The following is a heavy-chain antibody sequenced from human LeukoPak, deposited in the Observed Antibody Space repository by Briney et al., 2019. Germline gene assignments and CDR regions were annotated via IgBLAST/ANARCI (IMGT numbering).Heavy chain of an antibody. Sequence: GGSLRLSCAASGFTFSSYGMHWVRQAPGKGLEWVALISYDGSNKYYADSVKGRFTISRDNSKNTLYLQMNSLRAEDTAVYYRAKDYGMVRVDYWGQGTLVTVSS. D-gene: IGHD3-10*01. J-gene: IGHJ4*02. CDR3: AKDYGMVRVDY. V-gene: IGHV3-30*18. CDR1: GFTFSSYG. CDR2: ISYDGSNK.